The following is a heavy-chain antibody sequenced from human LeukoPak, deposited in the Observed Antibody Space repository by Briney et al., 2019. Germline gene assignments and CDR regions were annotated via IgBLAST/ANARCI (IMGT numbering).Heavy chain of an antibody. CDR2: ISAYNGNT. J-gene: IGHJ5*02. V-gene: IGHV1-18*01. CDR1: GYTFTSYG. D-gene: IGHD3-9*01. Sequence: GASVKVSCEASGYTFTSYGISWVRQAPGQGLEWMGWISAYNGNTNYAQKLQGRVTMTTDTSTSTAYMELRSLRSDDTAVYYCARTNVLRYFDWVKGNNWFDPWGQGTLVTVSS. CDR3: ARTNVLRYFDWVKGNNWFDP.